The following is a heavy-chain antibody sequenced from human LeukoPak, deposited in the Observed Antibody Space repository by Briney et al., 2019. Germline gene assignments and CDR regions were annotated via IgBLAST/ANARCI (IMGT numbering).Heavy chain of an antibody. J-gene: IGHJ5*02. D-gene: IGHD4-17*01. CDR2: IHYSGTT. CDR1: RGSISTYY. CDR3: ARHTSTGGWDWFDH. Sequence: SETLSLTCTVSRGSISTYYWSWIRQPPGTGLEWIAYIHYSGTTNYNPSLKSRVTISLDTSKNQFSLKLSSVTAADTAFYYCARHTSTGGWDWFDHWGQGTLVTVSS. V-gene: IGHV4-59*08.